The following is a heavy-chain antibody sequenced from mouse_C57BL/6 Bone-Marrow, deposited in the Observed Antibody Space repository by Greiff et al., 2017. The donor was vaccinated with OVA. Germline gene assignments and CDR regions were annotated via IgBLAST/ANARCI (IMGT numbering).Heavy chain of an antibody. Sequence: VQLQQSGAELVKPGASVKLSCTASGFNIQDYYMHWVKQRPEQGLEGIGRIDPEDGETKYATKFQGKATLTAATSSNTAYLQLGSLTSEDTAVDYCARSIDYDYDAWFAYWGQGTLVTVSS. CDR2: IDPEDGET. CDR1: GFNIQDYY. J-gene: IGHJ3*01. CDR3: ARSIDYDYDAWFAY. D-gene: IGHD2-4*01. V-gene: IGHV14-2*01.